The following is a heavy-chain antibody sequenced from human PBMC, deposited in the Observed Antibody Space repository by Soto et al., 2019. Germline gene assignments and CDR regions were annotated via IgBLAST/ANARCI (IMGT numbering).Heavy chain of an antibody. J-gene: IGHJ5*02. CDR2: IYYSGST. CDR3: ARGAVAGTNWFDP. CDR1: GGSISSSSYY. V-gene: IGHV4-39*01. Sequence: XATLSLTCTVSGGSISSSSYYWGWIRQPPGKGLEWIGSIYYSGSTYYNPSLKSRVTISVDTSKNQFSLKLSSVTAADTAVYYCARGAVAGTNWFDPWGQGTLVTVSS. D-gene: IGHD6-19*01.